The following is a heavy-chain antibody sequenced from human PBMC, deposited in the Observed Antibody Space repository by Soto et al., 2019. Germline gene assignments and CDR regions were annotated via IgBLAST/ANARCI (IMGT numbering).Heavy chain of an antibody. CDR1: GYTFTRHG. J-gene: IGHJ4*02. CDR3: AIAACIQLRLLRDC. CDR2: ISAYNGNT. D-gene: IGHD5-18*01. V-gene: IGHV1-18*01. Sequence: GASVNVSCKASGYTFTRHGVRWVRQAPGQGLEWMGWISAYNGNTNYAQKLQGRVTMTTDTSTSTAYMELRSLRSDDTAVYYCAIAACIQLRLLRDCRGQGTPVTVSS.